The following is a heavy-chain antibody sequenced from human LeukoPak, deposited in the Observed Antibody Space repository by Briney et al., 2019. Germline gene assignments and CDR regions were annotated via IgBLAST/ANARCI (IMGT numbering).Heavy chain of an antibody. D-gene: IGHD3-3*01. Sequence: PGGSLRLSCAASGFTFSSYSMNWVRQAPGKGLEWISYISSGSSTIYYADSVKGRFTISRDNAKNSLYLQMNSLRAEDTAVYYCARGFLEWFYYYYMDVWGKGTTVTVSS. J-gene: IGHJ6*03. V-gene: IGHV3-48*04. CDR2: ISSGSSTI. CDR3: ARGFLEWFYYYYMDV. CDR1: GFTFSSYS.